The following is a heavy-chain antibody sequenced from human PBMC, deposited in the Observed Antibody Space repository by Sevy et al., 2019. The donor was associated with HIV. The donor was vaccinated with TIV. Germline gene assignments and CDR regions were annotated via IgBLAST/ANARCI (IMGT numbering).Heavy chain of an antibody. D-gene: IGHD3-10*01. CDR1: GFTFSSYS. CDR2: ISSSSSYI. V-gene: IGHV3-21*01. J-gene: IGHJ5*02. CDR3: ARDQDYYGSGNEVWFDP. Sequence: GGSLRLSCAASGFTFSSYSMNWVRQAPGKGLEWVSSISSSSSYIYYADSVKGRFTISRDNAKNSLYLQMNSLRVEDTAVYYCARDQDYYGSGNEVWFDPWGQGTLVTVSS.